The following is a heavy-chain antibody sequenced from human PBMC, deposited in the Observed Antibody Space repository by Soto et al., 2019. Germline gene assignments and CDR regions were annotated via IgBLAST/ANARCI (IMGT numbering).Heavy chain of an antibody. CDR3: AKGSDDYPDY. Sequence: GGSLRLSCAASGFTFSSYGMHWVRQAPGKGLEWVAVISYDGSNKYYADSVKGRFTISRDNSKNTLYLQMNSLRAEDTAVYYCAKGSDDYPDYWGQGTLVTVSS. J-gene: IGHJ4*02. CDR1: GFTFSSYG. D-gene: IGHD4-17*01. V-gene: IGHV3-30*18. CDR2: ISYDGSNK.